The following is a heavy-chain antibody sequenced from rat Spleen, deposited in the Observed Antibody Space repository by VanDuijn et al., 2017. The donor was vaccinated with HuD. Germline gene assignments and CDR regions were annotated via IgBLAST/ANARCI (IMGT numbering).Heavy chain of an antibody. Sequence: EVQLVESGGGLVQPGRSMKLSCAASGFTFSNYGMAWVRQAPTKGLEWVASISTSGGTTYYRDSVKGRFTISRDNTKSTLYLQMDSLRSEDTATYYCARQGTRWYYFDYWGQGVMVTVSS. V-gene: IGHV5-25*01. D-gene: IGHD1-1*01. CDR2: ISTSGGTT. CDR3: ARQGTRWYYFDY. CDR1: GFTFSNYG. J-gene: IGHJ2*01.